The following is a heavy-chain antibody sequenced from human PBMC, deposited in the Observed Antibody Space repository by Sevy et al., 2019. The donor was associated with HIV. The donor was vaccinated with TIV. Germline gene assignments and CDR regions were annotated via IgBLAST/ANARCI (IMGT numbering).Heavy chain of an antibody. Sequence: GGSLRLSCAASGFTFNIYWMHWVRQAPGKGLVWVSRINSEGGSISHADSVKGRFTISRDNARNTVYLHMNSLRAEDTAVYYCARGTTGTFDYWGQGALVTVSS. D-gene: IGHD1-1*01. V-gene: IGHV3-74*01. CDR3: ARGTTGTFDY. CDR1: GFTFNIYW. CDR2: INSEGGSI. J-gene: IGHJ4*02.